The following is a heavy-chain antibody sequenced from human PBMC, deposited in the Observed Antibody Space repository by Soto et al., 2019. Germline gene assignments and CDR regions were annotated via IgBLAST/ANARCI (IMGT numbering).Heavy chain of an antibody. CDR3: ARDGDLTTVTTYFDY. CDR2: ISSSSSYI. D-gene: IGHD4-17*01. Sequence: GGSLRLSCAASGFTFSSYAMSWVRQAPGKGLEWVSSISSSSSYIYYADSVKGRFTISRDNAKNSLYLQMNSLRAEDTAVYYCARDGDLTTVTTYFDYWGQGTLVTVSS. J-gene: IGHJ4*02. V-gene: IGHV3-21*01. CDR1: GFTFSSYA.